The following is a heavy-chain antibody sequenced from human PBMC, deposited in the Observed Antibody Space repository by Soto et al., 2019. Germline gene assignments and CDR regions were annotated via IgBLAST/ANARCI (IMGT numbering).Heavy chain of an antibody. CDR3: ARDFGY. Sequence: HPAGSLRLFSEPSGFTFSSYWMHWVRQAPGKGLVWVSRINSDGSSTYYSDSVKGRFIISSDNAKNMLYLQMNSLRSEDTAVYYCARDFGYWGQGT. V-gene: IGHV3-74*01. J-gene: IGHJ4*02. CDR2: INSDGSST. D-gene: IGHD3-10*01. CDR1: GFTFSSYW.